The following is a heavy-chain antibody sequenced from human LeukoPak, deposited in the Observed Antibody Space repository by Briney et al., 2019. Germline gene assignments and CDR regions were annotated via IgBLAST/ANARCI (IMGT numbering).Heavy chain of an antibody. Sequence: ASVKVSCKASGYTFTGYYMHWVRQAPGQGLEWMGWINPNSGGTNYAQKFQGRVTMTRDTYISTVYMELSRLRSDDSAMYYCARGRGSWYDSSGSPYTRFDYWGQGTLVTVSS. V-gene: IGHV1-2*02. D-gene: IGHD3-22*01. CDR1: GYTFTGYY. CDR3: ARGRGSWYDSSGSPYTRFDY. CDR2: INPNSGGT. J-gene: IGHJ4*02.